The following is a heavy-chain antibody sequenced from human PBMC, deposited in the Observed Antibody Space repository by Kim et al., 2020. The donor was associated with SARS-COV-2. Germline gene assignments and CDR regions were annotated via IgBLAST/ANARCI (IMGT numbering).Heavy chain of an antibody. CDR3: ARDSCDSLTGYSIHDAFDI. Sequence: GGSLRLSCAASGFTFSSYSMNWVRQAPGKGLEWVSSISSSSSYIYYADSVKGRFTISRDNAKNSLYLQMNSLRAEDTAVYYCARDSCDSLTGYSIHDAFDIWGQGTMVTVSS. J-gene: IGHJ3*02. V-gene: IGHV3-21*01. D-gene: IGHD3-9*01. CDR2: ISSSSSYI. CDR1: GFTFSSYS.